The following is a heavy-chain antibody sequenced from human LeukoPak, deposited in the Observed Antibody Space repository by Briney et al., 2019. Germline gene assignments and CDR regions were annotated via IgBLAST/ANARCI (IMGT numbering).Heavy chain of an antibody. CDR2: ISYDGSNK. V-gene: IGHV3-30-3*01. CDR1: GFTFSSYA. CDR3: ARFLGMDV. J-gene: IGHJ4*02. D-gene: IGHD1-26*01. Sequence: PGRSLRLSCAASGFTFSSYAMHWVRQAPGKGLEWVAVISYDGSNKYYADSVKGRFTISRDNSKNTLYLQMNSLRAEDTAVYYCARFLGMDVWGQGTLVTVSS.